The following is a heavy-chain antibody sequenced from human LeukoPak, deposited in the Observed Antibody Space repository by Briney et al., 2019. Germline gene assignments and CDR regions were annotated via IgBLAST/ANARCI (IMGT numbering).Heavy chain of an antibody. CDR1: GFTFSSYA. V-gene: IGHV3-30*04. Sequence: GRSLRLSCAASGFTFSSYAMHWVRQAPGKGLEWGAVISYDGSNKYYADSVKGRFTISRDNSKNTLYLQMNSLRAEDTAVNYCARDRGYCSGGSCSPYFDYWGQGTLVTVSS. D-gene: IGHD2-15*01. J-gene: IGHJ4*02. CDR3: ARDRGYCSGGSCSPYFDY. CDR2: ISYDGSNK.